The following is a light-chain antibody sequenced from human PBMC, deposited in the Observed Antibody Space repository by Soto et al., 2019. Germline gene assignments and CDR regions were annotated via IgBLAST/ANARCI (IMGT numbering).Light chain of an antibody. V-gene: IGKV3-11*01. CDR1: QSVSSY. Sequence: EIVFTQSPATLSFSPGERATLSCRASQSVSSYLAWYQQKPGQAPRLLIYDASNRATGIPARFSGSGSGTDFTLTISSLEPEDFAVYYCQQRSNWPPRLTFGGGTKWIS. J-gene: IGKJ4*01. CDR3: QQRSNWPPRLT. CDR2: DAS.